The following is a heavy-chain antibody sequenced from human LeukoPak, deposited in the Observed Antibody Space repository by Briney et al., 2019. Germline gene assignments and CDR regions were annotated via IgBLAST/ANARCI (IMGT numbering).Heavy chain of an antibody. Sequence: ASVKVSCKASGYTFTGYYMHWVRQAPGQGLEWMGWINPNSGGTNYAQKFQGRVTMTRDTSISTAYMELSRLRSDDTAVYYCARERALGYCTNGVCPYFDYWGQGTLVTVPS. D-gene: IGHD2-8*01. CDR2: INPNSGGT. V-gene: IGHV1-2*02. J-gene: IGHJ4*02. CDR3: ARERALGYCTNGVCPYFDY. CDR1: GYTFTGYY.